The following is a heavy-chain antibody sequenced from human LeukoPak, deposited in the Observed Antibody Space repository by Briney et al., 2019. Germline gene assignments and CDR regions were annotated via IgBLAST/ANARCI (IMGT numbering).Heavy chain of an antibody. Sequence: GASVKVSCKASGYTFTSYAMHWVRQAPGQRLEWMGWINAGNGNTKYSQKFQGRVTITRDTSASTAYMELSSLRSEYTAMYYCATHPFGSGSYDLATAYYYYGMDVWGQGTTVTVSS. J-gene: IGHJ6*02. CDR1: GYTFTSYA. CDR3: ATHPFGSGSYDLATAYYYYGMDV. D-gene: IGHD3-10*01. V-gene: IGHV1-3*01. CDR2: INAGNGNT.